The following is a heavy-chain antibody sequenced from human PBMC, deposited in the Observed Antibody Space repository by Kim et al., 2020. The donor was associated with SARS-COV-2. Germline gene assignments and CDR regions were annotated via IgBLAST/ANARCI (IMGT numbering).Heavy chain of an antibody. Sequence: GGSLRLSCAASGFTFSSYGMHWVRQAPGKGLEWVAVIWYDGSNKYYADSGKGRFTISRDNSKNTLYLQMNSLGAEDTAVYYCARDNSWVSTACAYWGQGTLVTVSS. CDR1: GFTFSSYG. D-gene: IGHD4-17*01. J-gene: IGHJ4*02. CDR2: IWYDGSNK. V-gene: IGHV3-33*01. CDR3: ARDNSWVSTACAY.